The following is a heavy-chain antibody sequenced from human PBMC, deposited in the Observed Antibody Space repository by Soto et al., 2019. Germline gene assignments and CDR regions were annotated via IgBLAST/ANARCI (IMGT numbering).Heavy chain of an antibody. J-gene: IGHJ4*02. D-gene: IGHD5-18*01. CDR3: AKDKAIIGPYDY. Sequence: EVQLLESGGGLVQPGGSLRLPCAPSGFPFRSYPLNWVRQPTGRGLEWVSAISASGGNTYFADSVKGRFTISRDNSKNTLYLQLNSLRAEDTAVYFCAKDKAIIGPYDYWGQGTLVTVSS. V-gene: IGHV3-23*01. CDR1: GFPFRSYP. CDR2: ISASGGNT.